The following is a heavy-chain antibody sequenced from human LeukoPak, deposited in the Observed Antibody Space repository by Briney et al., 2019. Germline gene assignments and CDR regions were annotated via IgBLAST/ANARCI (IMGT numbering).Heavy chain of an antibody. CDR2: INPNSGGT. D-gene: IGHD3-10*01. V-gene: IGHV1-2*02. Sequence: GASVKVSCKASGYTFTGYYMHWVRQAPGQGLEWMGWINPNSGGTNYAQKFQGRVTMTRDTSISTAYMELSRLRSDDTAVYYCASSYGSGSYYKIRYYMDVWGKGTTVTVSS. CDR3: ASSYGSGSYYKIRYYMDV. J-gene: IGHJ6*03. CDR1: GYTFTGYY.